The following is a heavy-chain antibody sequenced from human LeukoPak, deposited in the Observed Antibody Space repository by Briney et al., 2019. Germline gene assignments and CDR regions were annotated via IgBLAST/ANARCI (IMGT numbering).Heavy chain of an antibody. D-gene: IGHD6-19*01. V-gene: IGHV1-2*02. CDR1: EYTFTGYY. J-gene: IGHJ6*02. Sequence: ASVKVSCKASEYTFTGYYMHWVRQAPGQGLEWMGWINPNSGGTNYAQKFQGRVTMTRDTSISTAYMELSRLRSDDTAVYYCARDVAVAGPVYYYYYGMDVWGQGTTVTVSS. CDR2: INPNSGGT. CDR3: ARDVAVAGPVYYYYYGMDV.